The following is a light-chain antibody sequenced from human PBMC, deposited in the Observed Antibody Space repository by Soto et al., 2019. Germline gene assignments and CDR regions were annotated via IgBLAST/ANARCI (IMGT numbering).Light chain of an antibody. CDR1: ELGDKY. Sequence: SYELSQPPSVSVSPGQTATITCSGDELGDKYVSWYQQRPGQSPVLVISQDTQRPSGIPERFSGSNSGGTATLTISGTQSLDEADYYCQTWDSGVVFGGGTKLTVL. CDR2: QDT. CDR3: QTWDSGVV. J-gene: IGLJ2*01. V-gene: IGLV3-1*01.